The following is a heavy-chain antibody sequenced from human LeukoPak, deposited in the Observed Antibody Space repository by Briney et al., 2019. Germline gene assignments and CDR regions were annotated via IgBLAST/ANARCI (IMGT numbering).Heavy chain of an antibody. CDR2: ISSSSSRT. CDR3: AKVGKGLRPTYYYYYYMDV. Sequence: GGSLRLSCATSGFTFSTYNMNWVRQAPGKGLEWVSYISSSSSRTYYADSVKGRFTISRDNSKNTLYLQMYSLRAEDTGVYYCAKVGKGLRPTYYYYYYMDVWGTGTTVTISS. V-gene: IGHV3-48*01. J-gene: IGHJ6*03. D-gene: IGHD5-12*01. CDR1: GFTFSTYN.